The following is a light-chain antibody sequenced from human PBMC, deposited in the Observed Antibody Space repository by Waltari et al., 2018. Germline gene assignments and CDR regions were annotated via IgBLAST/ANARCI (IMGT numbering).Light chain of an antibody. J-gene: IGKJ1*01. Sequence: DIEMTQSPSSLSASVGDSVTITCRSSETITNYLNWYQHRPGQPPKVLIYEASKLQSEVPSRFTGSRSGTEFTLTINSLQPEDSATYYCQQTYSSRWTFGRGTKVE. CDR2: EAS. V-gene: IGKV1-39*01. CDR3: QQTYSSRWT. CDR1: ETITNY.